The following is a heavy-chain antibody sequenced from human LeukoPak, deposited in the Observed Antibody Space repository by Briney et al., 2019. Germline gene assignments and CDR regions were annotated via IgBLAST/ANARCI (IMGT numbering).Heavy chain of an antibody. CDR2: INHSGST. CDR1: GGSLSGYY. J-gene: IGHJ4*02. CDR3: ARAGKSSGWYGIGYFDY. V-gene: IGHV4-34*01. Sequence: SETLSLTCAVYGGSLSGYYWSWIRQPPGKGLEWIGEINHSGSTNYNPSLTSRVTISVDTSKNQFSLKLSSVTAADTAVYYCARAGKSSGWYGIGYFDYWGQGTLVTVSS. D-gene: IGHD6-19*01.